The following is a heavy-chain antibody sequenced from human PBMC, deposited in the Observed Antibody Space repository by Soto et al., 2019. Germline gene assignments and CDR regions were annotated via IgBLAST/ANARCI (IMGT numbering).Heavy chain of an antibody. CDR1: GFTFSNYA. V-gene: IGHV3-23*01. D-gene: IGHD5-18*01. J-gene: IGHJ4*02. CDR2: ISGSGGST. CDR3: AKSPVDTAMEVSYYFDY. Sequence: PGGSLRLSCTASGFTFSNYAMSWVRQAPGKGLEWVSAISGSGGSTYYADSVKGRFTISRDNSKNTLYLQMNSLRAEDTAVYYCAKSPVDTAMEVSYYFDYWGQGTLVTVSS.